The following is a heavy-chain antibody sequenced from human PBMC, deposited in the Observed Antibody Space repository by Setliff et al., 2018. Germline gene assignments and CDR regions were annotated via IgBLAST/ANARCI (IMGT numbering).Heavy chain of an antibody. CDR3: ARINFYVSSGYYYAPDF. J-gene: IGHJ4*02. V-gene: IGHV1-18*01. CDR2: VTVYNGNT. CDR1: GSTFSNYG. Sequence: ASVKVSCKASGSTFSNYGVTWVRQAPGQGLEWMGWVTVYNGNTKYAQNLQGRLTLTTDASATTAYMELKNLRSDDTAVYYCARINFYVSSGYYYAPDFWGQGTLVTVSS. D-gene: IGHD3-22*01.